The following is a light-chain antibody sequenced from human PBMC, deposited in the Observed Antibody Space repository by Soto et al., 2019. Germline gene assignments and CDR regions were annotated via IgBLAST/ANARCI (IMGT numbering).Light chain of an antibody. CDR1: QSVSSSY. Sequence: EIVMTQSPATLSLSPGERATLSCRASQSVSSSYLSWYQPKPGQAPRLLIYDASNRATGIPARFSGSGSGTDFTLTISSLEPEDFAVYYCQQRSNWPITFGQGTRLEI. J-gene: IGKJ5*01. V-gene: IGKV3-11*01. CDR3: QQRSNWPIT. CDR2: DAS.